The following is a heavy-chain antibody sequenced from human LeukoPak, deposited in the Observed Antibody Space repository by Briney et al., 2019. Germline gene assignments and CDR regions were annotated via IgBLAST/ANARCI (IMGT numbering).Heavy chain of an antibody. J-gene: IGHJ4*02. CDR1: GFTFSSYA. V-gene: IGHV3-30*04. CDR2: ISYDESNT. CDR3: ARDGDGDYVFSYYFDY. Sequence: GGSLRLSCAASGFTFSSYAMHWVGQAPGKGLEWVALISYDESNTFYADSVKGRFTISRDNSKNTLYLQMNSLRVEDTAVYYCARDGDGDYVFSYYFDYWGQGTLVTVSS. D-gene: IGHD4-17*01.